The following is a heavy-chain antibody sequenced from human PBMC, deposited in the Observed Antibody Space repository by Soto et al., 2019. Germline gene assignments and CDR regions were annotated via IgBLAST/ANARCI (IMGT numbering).Heavy chain of an antibody. Sequence: PSETLSLTCSVSGDSISNYYWSWIRQPPGKGLEWIGYMYYSGSTNYNPPLKSRVTISVDTAKNQFSLKLTSVTAADTGVYYCAREDTGTFDQWGQGTLVTVSS. J-gene: IGHJ4*02. V-gene: IGHV4-59*01. CDR3: AREDTGTFDQ. CDR1: GDSISNYY. D-gene: IGHD5-18*01. CDR2: MYYSGST.